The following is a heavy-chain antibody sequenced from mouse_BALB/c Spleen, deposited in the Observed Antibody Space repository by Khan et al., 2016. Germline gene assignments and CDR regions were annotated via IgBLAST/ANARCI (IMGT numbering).Heavy chain of an antibody. D-gene: IGHD1-2*01. J-gene: IGHJ4*01. CDR2: IFPGSGIT. Sequence: QVQLKQSGTELPRPGASVKLSCKASGYTFTDYYLHWVKQRTGQGLEWIGEIFPGSGITYYNEKFKGKASLTADTSSSTAYMQLSSLTSEDSAVYFWARSYYGYFARDYWGHGASVTVSS. V-gene: IGHV1-77*01. CDR1: GYTFTDYY. CDR3: ARSYYGYFARDY.